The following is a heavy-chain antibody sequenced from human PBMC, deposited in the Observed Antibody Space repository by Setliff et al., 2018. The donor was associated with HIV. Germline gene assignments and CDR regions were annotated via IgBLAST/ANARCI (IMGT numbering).Heavy chain of an antibody. CDR1: GGSFSGYY. Sequence: PSETLSLTCAVYGGSFSGYYWSWIRQSPGKGLEWIGKINHGGSTNYSPSLKSRVTMSIDTSKNQFSLRLTSVTAADTAVYYCARVPTTDYYDGSGYHAPLWYFDVWGRGTLVTVS. J-gene: IGHJ2*01. V-gene: IGHV4-34*01. CDR2: INHGGST. D-gene: IGHD3-22*01. CDR3: ARVPTTDYYDGSGYHAPLWYFDV.